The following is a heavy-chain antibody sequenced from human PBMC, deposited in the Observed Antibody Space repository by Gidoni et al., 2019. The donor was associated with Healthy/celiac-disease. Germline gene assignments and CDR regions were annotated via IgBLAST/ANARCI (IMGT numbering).Heavy chain of an antibody. CDR2: IYHSGST. D-gene: IGHD2-21*01. CDR1: GGSISSGGYS. V-gene: IGHV4-30-2*01. J-gene: IGHJ5*02. CDR3: AREKEVGIGP. Sequence: QLQLQESGSGLVKPSPTLSLTCAVSGGSISSGGYSWRWIRQPPGKGLEWIGYIYHSGSTYYNPSLKSRVTISVDRSKNQFSLKLSSVTAADTAVYYCAREKEVGIGPWGQGTLVTVSS.